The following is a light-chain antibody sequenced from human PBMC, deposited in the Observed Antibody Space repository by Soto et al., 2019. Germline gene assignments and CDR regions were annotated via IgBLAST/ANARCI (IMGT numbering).Light chain of an antibody. J-gene: IGKJ2*01. V-gene: IGKV1-39*01. CDR3: QQSFSAPRT. CDR2: SAS. Sequence: DIPMTQSPSSLSASVGDSVTITCRASETIIDYLNWYQQQPGDAPQLLIFSASSLDSGVPSRFRGSGSGTHFTLTISSLQPEDFATYFCQQSFSAPRTFGQGTKLQAK. CDR1: ETIIDY.